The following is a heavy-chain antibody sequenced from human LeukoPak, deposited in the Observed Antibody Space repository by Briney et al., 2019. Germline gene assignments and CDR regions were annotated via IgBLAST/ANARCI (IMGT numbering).Heavy chain of an antibody. D-gene: IGHD1-26*01. CDR3: AREATGPGSNWFDP. CDR1: GGSISSSSYY. Sequence: SETLSLTCTVSGGSISSSSYYWGWIRQPPGKGLEWIGSIYYSGSTYYNPFLKSRVTISVDTSKNQFSLKLSSVTAADTAVYYCAREATGPGSNWFDPWGQGTLVTVSS. J-gene: IGHJ5*02. V-gene: IGHV4-39*02. CDR2: IYYSGST.